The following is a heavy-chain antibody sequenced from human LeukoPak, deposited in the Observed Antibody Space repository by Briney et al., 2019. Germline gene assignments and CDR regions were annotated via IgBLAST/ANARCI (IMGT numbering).Heavy chain of an antibody. CDR1: GFTFSSYG. CDR2: ISYDGSNK. D-gene: IGHD6-19*01. J-gene: IGHJ4*02. CDR3: AKIAVAGTRGWELDY. V-gene: IGHV3-30*18. Sequence: PGGSLRLSCAASGFTFSSYGMHWVRQAPGKGLEWVAVISYDGSNKYYADSVKGRFTISRDNSKNTLYLQMNSLRAEDTAVYYCAKIAVAGTRGWELDYWGQGTLVTVSS.